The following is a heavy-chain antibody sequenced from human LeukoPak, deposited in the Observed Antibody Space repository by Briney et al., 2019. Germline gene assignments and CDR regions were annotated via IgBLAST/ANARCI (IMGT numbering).Heavy chain of an antibody. Sequence: GGSLRLSWAASGFMFSSHWMSWVRQAPGKGLEWVANIKQDGSEKYYVDSVKGRFTISRDNAKNSLYLQMNSLRAEDTAVYYCARLSGSYSHYYYYGMDVWGQGTTVTVSS. CDR1: GFMFSSHW. J-gene: IGHJ6*02. CDR2: IKQDGSEK. V-gene: IGHV3-7*01. D-gene: IGHD1-26*01. CDR3: ARLSGSYSHYYYYGMDV.